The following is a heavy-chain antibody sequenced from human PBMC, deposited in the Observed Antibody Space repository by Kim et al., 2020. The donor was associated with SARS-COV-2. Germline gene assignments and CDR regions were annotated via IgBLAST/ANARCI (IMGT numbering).Heavy chain of an antibody. CDR3: ARDYSSSWVDY. CDR2: IYSGGST. J-gene: IGHJ4*02. V-gene: IGHV3-53*01. D-gene: IGHD6-13*01. Sequence: GGSLRLSCAASGFTVSSNYMSWVRQAPGKGLEWVSVIYSGGSTYYADSVKGRFTISRDNSKNTLYLQMNSLRAEDTAVYYCARDYSSSWVDYWGQGTLVTVSS. CDR1: GFTVSSNY.